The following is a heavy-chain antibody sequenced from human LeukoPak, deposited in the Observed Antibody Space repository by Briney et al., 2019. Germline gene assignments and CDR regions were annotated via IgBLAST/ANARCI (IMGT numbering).Heavy chain of an antibody. CDR1: GYTFINFG. V-gene: IGHV1-18*01. Sequence: ASVKVSCKPFGYTFINFGIAWVRQAPGQGLEWMAWISVYNGNTNYAQKFQGRVTVTRDTSMNTAYMELTTLTSDDTAVYYCAREARWDVKYFDNWGQGTLVTVSS. CDR2: ISVYNGNT. CDR3: AREARWDVKYFDN. D-gene: IGHD1-26*01. J-gene: IGHJ4*02.